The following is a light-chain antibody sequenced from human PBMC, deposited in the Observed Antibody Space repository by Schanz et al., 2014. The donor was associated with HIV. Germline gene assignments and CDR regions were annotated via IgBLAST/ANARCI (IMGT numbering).Light chain of an antibody. V-gene: IGLV1-51*01. CDR1: RSNIGAGYD. J-gene: IGLJ2*01. CDR2: VTH. CDR3: ATWDTFLNGVV. Sequence: QSVLTQPPSVSGAPGQRVAISCSGSRSNIGAGYDVHWYHHLPGSAPKLLIYVTHQRPSEIPDRFSGSKTGTSATLAITGLQTEDEADYYCATWDTFLNGVVFGGGTKLTVL.